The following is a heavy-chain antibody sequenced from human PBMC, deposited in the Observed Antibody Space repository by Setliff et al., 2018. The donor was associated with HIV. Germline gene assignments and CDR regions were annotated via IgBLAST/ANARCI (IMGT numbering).Heavy chain of an antibody. D-gene: IGHD2-2*01. CDR1: GGSISSSNW. Sequence: PSETLSLTCAVSGGSISSSNWWTWVRQPPGKGLEWIGKIYHSGSTNYNPSLKGRATISVDRSKNQISLKVSSVTAADTAVYHCARAPLGDIVVVPAHFDSWGQGTLGTVSS. V-gene: IGHV4-4*02. CDR3: ARAPLGDIVVVPAHFDS. J-gene: IGHJ4*01. CDR2: IYHSGST.